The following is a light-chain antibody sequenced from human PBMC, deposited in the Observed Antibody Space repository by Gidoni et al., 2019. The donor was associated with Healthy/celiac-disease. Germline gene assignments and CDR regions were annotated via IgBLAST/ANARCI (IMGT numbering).Light chain of an antibody. CDR1: QSVSSN. CDR2: GAS. CDR3: QQYNNWPMYT. Sequence: IVMTQSPATLSVSPGERATLSCRASQSVSSNLAWYQQKPGQAPPRLISGASTRATGIPARFSGSGSGTEFTLTTISLQSEDFAVYYCQQYNNWPMYTFGQGTKLEIK. V-gene: IGKV3-15*01. J-gene: IGKJ2*01.